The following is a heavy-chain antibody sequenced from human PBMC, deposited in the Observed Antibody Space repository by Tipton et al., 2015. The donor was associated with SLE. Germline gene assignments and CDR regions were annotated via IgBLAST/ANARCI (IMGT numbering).Heavy chain of an antibody. V-gene: IGHV4-59*08. D-gene: IGHD3-10*01. CDR2: IYYSGST. CDR1: GGSISSYY. J-gene: IGHJ4*02. CDR3: ARRADYYGSGSYGFDY. Sequence: TLSLTCTVSGGSISSYYWSWIRQPPGKGLEWIGYIYYSGSTNYNPSLKSRVTISVDTSKNQFSLKLSSVTAADTAVYYCARRADYYGSGSYGFDYWGQGTLVPVSS.